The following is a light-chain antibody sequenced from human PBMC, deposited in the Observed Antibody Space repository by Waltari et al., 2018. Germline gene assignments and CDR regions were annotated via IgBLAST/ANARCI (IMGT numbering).Light chain of an antibody. CDR3: VQATQLPLT. Sequence: ILLTQTPLSSPVTLGEPASISSSSSQSLVHSHGNTSLSWLHKRPGQPPRLLIYKISKRSSGVPDRCGGGGARTDFTLRISRVEAEDVGVYYCVQATQLPLTFGGGTKVEIK. CDR2: KIS. J-gene: IGKJ4*01. CDR1: QSLVHSHGNTS. V-gene: IGKV2-24*01.